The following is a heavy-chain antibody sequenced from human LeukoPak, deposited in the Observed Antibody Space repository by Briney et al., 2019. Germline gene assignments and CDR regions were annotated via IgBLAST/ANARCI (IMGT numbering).Heavy chain of an antibody. V-gene: IGHV3-23*01. D-gene: IGHD2-15*01. Sequence: PGGSLRLSCAASGFTFSSFGMSWVRQAPGKGLEWVSAISSTGGTAYYADAVKGRFTISKDNSKKTLYLQMKSLRAEDTAIYYCAKNGDRGAYCSGGSCYPYYYYNMDVWGKGTTVTISS. CDR3: AKNGDRGAYCSGGSCYPYYYYNMDV. CDR1: GFTFSSFG. J-gene: IGHJ6*03. CDR2: ISSTGGTA.